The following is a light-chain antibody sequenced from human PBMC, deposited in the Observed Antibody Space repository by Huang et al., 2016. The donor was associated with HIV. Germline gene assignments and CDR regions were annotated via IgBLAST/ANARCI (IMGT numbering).Light chain of an antibody. CDR1: QSVGSS. V-gene: IGKV3-15*01. J-gene: IGKJ1*01. Sequence: EIVMTQSPATVSVSPGERATLSCSASQSVGSSFAWYQQKPCHAPRLLIHGASTRAMGITARISGSGSGTEFTLTISSRQSEDFAVYYCQQYSNWPPTFGQGTKVEIK. CDR2: GAS. CDR3: QQYSNWPPT.